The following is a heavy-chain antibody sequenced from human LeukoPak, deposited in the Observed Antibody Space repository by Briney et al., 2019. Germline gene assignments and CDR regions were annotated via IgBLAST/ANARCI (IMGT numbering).Heavy chain of an antibody. Sequence: ASETLSLTCTVSGGSISSYYWSWIRQPPGKGLEWIGYIYYSGSTNYNPSLKSRVTISVDTSKNQFSLKLSSVTAADTAVYYCARSGRRAGGGFDYWGQGTLVTVSS. J-gene: IGHJ4*02. CDR3: ARSGRRAGGGFDY. CDR2: IYYSGST. V-gene: IGHV4-59*01. D-gene: IGHD3-10*01. CDR1: GGSISSYY.